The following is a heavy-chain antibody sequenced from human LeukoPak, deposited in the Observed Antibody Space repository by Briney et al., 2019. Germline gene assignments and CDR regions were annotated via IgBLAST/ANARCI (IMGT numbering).Heavy chain of an antibody. CDR3: ARDPRTMVRGVPPYYYMDV. Sequence: ASVKVSCKASGYTFTSYDINWVRQATGQGLEWMGWMNPNSGNAGYAQKFQGRVTMTRNTSISTAYMELSRLRSDDTAVYYCARDPRTMVRGVPPYYYMDVWGKGTTVTISS. CDR1: GYTFTSYD. V-gene: IGHV1-8*01. J-gene: IGHJ6*03. D-gene: IGHD3-10*01. CDR2: MNPNSGNA.